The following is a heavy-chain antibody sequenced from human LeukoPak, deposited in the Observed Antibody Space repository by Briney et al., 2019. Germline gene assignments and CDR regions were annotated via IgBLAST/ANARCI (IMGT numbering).Heavy chain of an antibody. J-gene: IGHJ6*02. Sequence: PSETLSLTCTVSGGSISSGGYYWSRIRQHPGRGLEWIGYIYCSGSTYYNPSLKSRVTISVDTSKNQFSLKLSSVTAADTAVYYCARDRDVVVAGEYYGMDVWGQGTTVTVSS. CDR1: GGSISSGGYY. CDR3: ARDRDVVVAGEYYGMDV. D-gene: IGHD2-15*01. CDR2: IYCSGST. V-gene: IGHV4-31*03.